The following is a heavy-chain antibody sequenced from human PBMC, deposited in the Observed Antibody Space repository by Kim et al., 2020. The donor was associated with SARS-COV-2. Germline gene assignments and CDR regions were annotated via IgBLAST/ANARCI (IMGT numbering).Heavy chain of an antibody. D-gene: IGHD3-10*01. V-gene: IGHV4-31*03. Sequence: SETLSLTCTVSGGSINSGTYYYSWIRQHPGKGLEWIGNIFYSGSTYYNPSLKSRVTISVDTSKNHFSLNLTSVTAADTAVYYCARRYFGSGNFRLAFDIWGQGTVVTVSS. CDR3: ARRYFGSGNFRLAFDI. CDR1: GGSINSGTYY. CDR2: IFYSGST. J-gene: IGHJ3*02.